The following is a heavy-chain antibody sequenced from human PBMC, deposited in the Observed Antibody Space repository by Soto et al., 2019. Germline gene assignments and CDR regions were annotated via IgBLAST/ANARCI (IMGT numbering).Heavy chain of an antibody. Sequence: EVQLLESGGGLVQPGGSLRLSCAASGFTFSSYARSWVRRAPGKGREWVSAVSGSGGSTYYAASVKGRFTISRDNSQHTLYLQMNCLSAEDTAVYYCAKDHRTIFGVATTAGMDVWGQGTTVTVSS. D-gene: IGHD3-3*01. CDR2: VSGSGGST. V-gene: IGHV3-23*01. J-gene: IGHJ6*02. CDR3: AKDHRTIFGVATTAGMDV. CDR1: GFTFSSYA.